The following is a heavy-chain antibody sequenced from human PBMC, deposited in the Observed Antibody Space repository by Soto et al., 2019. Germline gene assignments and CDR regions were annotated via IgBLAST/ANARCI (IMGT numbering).Heavy chain of an antibody. Sequence: GGSLRLSCAASGFTFSSYCMHWVRQAPGKGLVWVSRINSERSSPSYADSVKGRFTISRDNAKNTLYLRMNSLRAEDTAVYYCARGAITISPEAAFDIWGQGAMVTVSS. CDR1: GFTFSSYC. CDR2: INSERSSP. V-gene: IGHV3-74*01. CDR3: ARGAITISPEAAFDI. D-gene: IGHD3-10*01. J-gene: IGHJ3*02.